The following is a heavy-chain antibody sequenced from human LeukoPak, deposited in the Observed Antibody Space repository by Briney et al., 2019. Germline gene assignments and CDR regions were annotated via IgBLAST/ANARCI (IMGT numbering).Heavy chain of an antibody. CDR2: ISSSGSTI. D-gene: IGHD2-2*01. CDR3: ARDGYCSSTSCYGTGTYYFDY. CDR1: GFTFSDYY. V-gene: IGHV3-11*04. Sequence: GGSLRLSCAASGFTFSDYYMSWIRQAPGKGLEWVSDISSSGSTIYYADSVKGRFTISRDNAKNSLYLQMNSLRAEDTAVYYCARDGYCSSTSCYGTGTYYFDYWGQGTLVTVSS. J-gene: IGHJ4*02.